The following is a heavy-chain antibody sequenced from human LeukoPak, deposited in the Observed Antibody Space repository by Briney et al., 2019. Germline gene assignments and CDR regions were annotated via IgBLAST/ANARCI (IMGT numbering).Heavy chain of an antibody. J-gene: IGHJ3*02. Sequence: GGSLRLSCAASGFTFSSYCMSWIRQAPGKGLEWVSYISSSGSTIYYADSVKGRFTISRDNAKNSLYLQMNSLRAEDTAVYYCASSITPNDAFDIWGQGTMVTVSS. CDR1: GFTFSSYC. V-gene: IGHV3-11*01. CDR3: ASSITPNDAFDI. D-gene: IGHD3-3*01. CDR2: ISSSGSTI.